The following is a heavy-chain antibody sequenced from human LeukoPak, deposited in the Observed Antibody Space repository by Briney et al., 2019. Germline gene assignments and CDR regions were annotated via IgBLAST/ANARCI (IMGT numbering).Heavy chain of an antibody. Sequence: GGSLRLSCTASGFPIIDYSMNWVRQAPGKGLEWISYIGIESGNTKYADSVKGRFTISADNAKNSLYLQMNSLRVEDTAVYYCARDHNYAFDNWGQGTLVSVSS. D-gene: IGHD1-1*01. CDR1: GFPIIDYS. CDR3: ARDHNYAFDN. J-gene: IGHJ4*02. CDR2: IGIESGNT. V-gene: IGHV3-48*04.